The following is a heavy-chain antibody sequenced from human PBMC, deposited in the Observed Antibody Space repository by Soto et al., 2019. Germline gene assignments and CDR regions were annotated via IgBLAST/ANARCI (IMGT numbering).Heavy chain of an antibody. CDR3: AKDGAEYGAYGSDV. V-gene: IGHV3-30*18. D-gene: IGHD2-8*01. CDR1: GFTFSSYG. CDR2: ISYYGRNK. Sequence: QVQLVESGGGVVQPGRSLRLSCAASGFTFSSYGMHWVRQAPGKGLEWVAVISYYGRNKYYADSVKGRFTISRDNSKNTLYLQMNSLSAEDTAVYYCAKDGAEYGAYGSDVWGQGTTVTVS. J-gene: IGHJ6*02.